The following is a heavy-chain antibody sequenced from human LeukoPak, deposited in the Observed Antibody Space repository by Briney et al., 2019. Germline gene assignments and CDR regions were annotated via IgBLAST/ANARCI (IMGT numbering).Heavy chain of an antibody. J-gene: IGHJ4*02. V-gene: IGHV4-4*02. Sequence: SETLSLTRTVSLDSTTSNFWSWVRQPPGKGLEWIGEIHRSGSPNYNPSLQSRVTISIDRSRNQIVLELSSVTAADTAVYYCAREILGGFNPGAYWGQGTLVTVSS. CDR2: IHRSGSP. D-gene: IGHD1-14*01. CDR3: AREILGGFNPGAY. CDR1: LDSTTSNF.